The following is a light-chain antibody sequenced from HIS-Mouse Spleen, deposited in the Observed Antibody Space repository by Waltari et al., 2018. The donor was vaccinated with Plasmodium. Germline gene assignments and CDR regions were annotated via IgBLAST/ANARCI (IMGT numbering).Light chain of an antibody. CDR1: ALPKKY. CDR3: YSTDSSGNHRV. J-gene: IGLJ3*02. Sequence: SYELTPPPSVSVSPGHTARITCSGDALPKKYAYWYQQKSGQAPVPVIHEDSKRPSGIPERFSGSSSGTMATLTISGAQVEDEADYYCYSTDSSGNHRVFGGGTKLTVL. CDR2: EDS. V-gene: IGLV3-10*01.